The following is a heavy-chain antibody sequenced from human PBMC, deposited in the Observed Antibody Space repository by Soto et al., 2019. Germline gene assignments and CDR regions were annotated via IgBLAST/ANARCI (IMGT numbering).Heavy chain of an antibody. CDR2: IYYSGST. V-gene: IGHV4-39*01. CDR3: VRYSSPSPNNWIDP. CDR1: GGSISSSSYY. D-gene: IGHD6-6*01. J-gene: IGHJ5*02. Sequence: SETLSLTCTVSGGSISSSSYYWGWIRQPPGKGLEWIGSIYYSGSTYYNPSLKSRVTISVDTSKNQFSLKLSSVTAADTAVYYCVRYSSPSPNNWIDPWGQGTLVSVSS.